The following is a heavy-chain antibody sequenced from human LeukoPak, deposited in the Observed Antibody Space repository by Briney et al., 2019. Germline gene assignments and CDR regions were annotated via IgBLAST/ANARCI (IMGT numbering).Heavy chain of an antibody. J-gene: IGHJ2*01. CDR1: GGSISSNSYQ. V-gene: IGHV4-31*03. Sequence: SETPSLTCTVSGGSISSNSYQWGWIRQPPGKGLEWIGYIYYSGITYYSPSLKSRGTISVDTSKNQFSLKLSSVTAADRAVYYCARALSDQGYWHFDLWGRGTLVTVSS. CDR2: IYYSGIT. D-gene: IGHD2-2*01. CDR3: ARALSDQGYWHFDL.